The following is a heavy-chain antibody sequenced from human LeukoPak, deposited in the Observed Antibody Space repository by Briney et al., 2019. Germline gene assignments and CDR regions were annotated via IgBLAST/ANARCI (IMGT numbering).Heavy chain of an antibody. J-gene: IGHJ6*03. Sequence: GASVKVSCKASGGTFISYAISWVGQAPGQGGEWMGRIIPIFGTANYAQKFQGRVTITTDESTSTAYMELSSLRSEDTAVYYCAKMGIAVAGTLYYYMDVWGKGTTVTVSS. CDR2: IIPIFGTA. CDR3: AKMGIAVAGTLYYYMDV. V-gene: IGHV1-69*05. CDR1: GGTFISYA. D-gene: IGHD6-19*01.